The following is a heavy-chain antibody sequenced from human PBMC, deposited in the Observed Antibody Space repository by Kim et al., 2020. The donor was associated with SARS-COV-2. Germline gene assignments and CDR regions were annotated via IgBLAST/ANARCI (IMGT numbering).Heavy chain of an antibody. CDR2: ST. D-gene: IGHD6-13*01. CDR3: GKGLGYFPI. J-gene: IGHJ3*02. Sequence: STYYADSVKGRFTISRDNSKNTLYLQMNSLRAEDTAVYYCGKGLGYFPIWGQGTMVTVSS. V-gene: IGHV3-23*01.